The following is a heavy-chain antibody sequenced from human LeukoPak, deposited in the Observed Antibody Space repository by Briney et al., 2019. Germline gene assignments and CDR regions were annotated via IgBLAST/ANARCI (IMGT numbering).Heavy chain of an antibody. Sequence: SETLSLTCTVSGGSITGHYWTWIRQSPGKDLEWIGFVYGNGNTNYNSSLQSRVTMSVDTSTNQLSLKMTSVTAADTAIYYCARVFRGVVTSNWFDPWGQGTLVTVSS. D-gene: IGHD2-21*02. CDR1: GGSITGHY. J-gene: IGHJ5*02. CDR3: ARVFRGVVTSNWFDP. V-gene: IGHV4-59*11. CDR2: VYGNGNT.